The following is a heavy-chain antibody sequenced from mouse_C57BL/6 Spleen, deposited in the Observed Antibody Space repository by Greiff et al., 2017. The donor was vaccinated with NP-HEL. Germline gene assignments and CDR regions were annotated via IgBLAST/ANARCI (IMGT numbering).Heavy chain of an antibody. V-gene: IGHV1-61*01. CDR3: ARSIYSNFYYYAMDY. CDR2: IYPSDSET. D-gene: IGHD2-5*01. Sequence: QVQLQQPGAELVRPGSSVKLSCKASGYTFTSYWMDWVKQRPGQGLEWIGNIYPSDSETHYNQKFKDKATLTVDKSSSTAYMQLSRLTSEDSAVYYCARSIYSNFYYYAMDYWGQGTSVTVSS. CDR1: GYTFTSYW. J-gene: IGHJ4*01.